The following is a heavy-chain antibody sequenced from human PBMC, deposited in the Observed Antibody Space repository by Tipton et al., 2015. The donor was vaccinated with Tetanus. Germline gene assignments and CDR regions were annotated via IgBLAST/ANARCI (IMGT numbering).Heavy chain of an antibody. D-gene: IGHD3-10*01. Sequence: LRLSCTVSGGSISSYYWSWIRQPAGKGLEWIGRIYTSENTNYNPSLKSRVTMTVDTSKNQFSLKLSSVTAADTAVYYCARGDMVRGVIWFDPWGQGTLVTVSS. V-gene: IGHV4-4*07. CDR1: GGSISSYY. CDR3: ARGDMVRGVIWFDP. J-gene: IGHJ5*02. CDR2: IYTSENT.